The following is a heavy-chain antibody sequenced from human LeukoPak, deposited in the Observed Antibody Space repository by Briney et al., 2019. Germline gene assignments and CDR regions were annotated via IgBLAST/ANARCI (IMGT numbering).Heavy chain of an antibody. CDR3: ARHWSKGRLRSKYYFDY. D-gene: IGHD3-3*01. CDR2: INHGGST. CDR1: GGHFSGYF. Sequence: PSETLSLTCTVSGGHFSGYFWTWIRQPPGKGLEWIGEINHGGSTNYNPSLKSRVTISVDTSKNQFSLKLSSVTAADTAVYYCARHWSKGRLRSKYYFDYWGQGTLVTVSS. V-gene: IGHV4-34*01. J-gene: IGHJ4*02.